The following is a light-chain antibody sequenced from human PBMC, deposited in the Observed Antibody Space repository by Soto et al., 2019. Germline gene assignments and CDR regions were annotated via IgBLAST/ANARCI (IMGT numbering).Light chain of an antibody. CDR1: QGIINF. V-gene: IGKV1-39*01. CDR3: QQLNSYPLT. CDR2: GAS. J-gene: IGKJ4*01. Sequence: DIQMTQSPSFLSASVGDRVTVTCRASQGIINFLNWYQHKRGEAPILLIYGASNLQNGVPSRFSGSGSGADFTLTISSLQPEDFATYYCQQLNSYPLTFGGGTKVDIK.